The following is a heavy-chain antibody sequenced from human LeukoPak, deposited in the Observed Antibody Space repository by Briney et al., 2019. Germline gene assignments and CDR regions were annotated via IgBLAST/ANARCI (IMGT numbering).Heavy chain of an antibody. CDR1: GFTFSSYG. Sequence: GGSLRLSCAASGFTFSSYGMHWVRQAPGKGLEWVAVISYDGSNKYYADSVKGRFTISRDNSKNTLYLQMNSLRAEDTAVYYCAKGQLGNMVRGVMESWYYGMDVWGQGTTVTVSS. D-gene: IGHD3-10*01. CDR2: ISYDGSNK. V-gene: IGHV3-30*18. J-gene: IGHJ6*02. CDR3: AKGQLGNMVRGVMESWYYGMDV.